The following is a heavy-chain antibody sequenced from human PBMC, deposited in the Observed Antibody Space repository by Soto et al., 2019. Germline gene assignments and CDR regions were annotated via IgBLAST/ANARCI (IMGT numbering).Heavy chain of an antibody. J-gene: IGHJ1*01. V-gene: IGHV4-59*01. CDR3: ARGWGGYFQH. CDR1: GDSIRGYY. Sequence: PSETLSLTCTVSGDSIRGYYWSWIRQPPGKGLEWIGYIYYSGSTNYNPSLKSRVTISVDTSKNQFSLKLSSVTAADTAVYYCARGWGGYFQHWGQGTLVTVSS. CDR2: IYYSGST. D-gene: IGHD7-27*01.